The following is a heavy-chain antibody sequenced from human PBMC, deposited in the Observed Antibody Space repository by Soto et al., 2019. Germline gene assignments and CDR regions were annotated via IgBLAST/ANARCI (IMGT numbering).Heavy chain of an antibody. CDR1: GFTFSDAW. CDR2: IKSKTDGGTI. D-gene: IGHD6-13*01. V-gene: IGHV3-15*01. Sequence: GGSLRLSCAASGFTFSDAWMSWVRQVPGKGLEWVGRIKSKTDGGTIDYAAPVKGRFSISGDDSKNTLYLQMNSLKTEDTAVYYCTTAGSSSWPNYYFDNWGQGTRVTVSS. CDR3: TTAGSSSWPNYYFDN. J-gene: IGHJ4*02.